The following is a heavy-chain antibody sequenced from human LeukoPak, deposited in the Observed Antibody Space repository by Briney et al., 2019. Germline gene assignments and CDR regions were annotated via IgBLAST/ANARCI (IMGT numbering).Heavy chain of an antibody. CDR3: VRTDTTSFGYFDH. D-gene: IGHD1-26*01. CDR1: GFTVSSNY. Sequence: GGSLRLSCAASGFTVSSNYMSWVRQAPGKGLEWVSAISGSGGSTYYADSVKGRFTISRDNAKNSLYLQMNSLRAEDTAVYYCVRTDTTSFGYFDHWGRGTLVTVSS. V-gene: IGHV3-23*01. CDR2: ISGSGGST. J-gene: IGHJ4*02.